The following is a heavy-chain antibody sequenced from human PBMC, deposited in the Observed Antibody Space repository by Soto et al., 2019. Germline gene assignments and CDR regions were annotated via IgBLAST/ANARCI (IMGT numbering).Heavy chain of an antibody. Sequence: ASVKVSCKASGYTFTGYYMHWVRQAPGQGLEWMGWINPNSGGTDYAQKFQGRVTMTRDTSISTAYMELSRLRSDDTAVYYCARVLRGYCSGGSCYDWFDPWGQGTLVTVSS. J-gene: IGHJ5*02. V-gene: IGHV1-2*02. CDR3: ARVLRGYCSGGSCYDWFDP. D-gene: IGHD2-15*01. CDR2: INPNSGGT. CDR1: GYTFTGYY.